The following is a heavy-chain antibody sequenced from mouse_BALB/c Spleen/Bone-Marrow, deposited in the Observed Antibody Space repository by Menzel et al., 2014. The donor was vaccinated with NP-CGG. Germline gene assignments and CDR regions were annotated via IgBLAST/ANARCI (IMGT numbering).Heavy chain of an antibody. Sequence: VKLQESGAELAKPGAPVKMSCKASGYTFTNYWMHWVKQRPGQGLEWIGYINPSTGYTDYNQKFKDKATLTADKSSSTAYMQLSSLTSEDSAVYYCARSYGNYVDYWGQGTTLTVSS. V-gene: IGHV1-7*01. D-gene: IGHD2-1*01. CDR1: GYTFTNYW. J-gene: IGHJ2*01. CDR2: INPSTGYT. CDR3: ARSYGNYVDY.